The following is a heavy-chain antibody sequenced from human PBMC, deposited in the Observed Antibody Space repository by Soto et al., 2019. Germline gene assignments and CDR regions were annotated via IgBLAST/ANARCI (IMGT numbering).Heavy chain of an antibody. Sequence: SETLSLTCTVSGGSISSYFYIWVRQPPGKGLEWIGSVYYTGTTDYNPSLKSRVTISVDTSKTQFSLNLRSVTAADTAVYYCARDLAAVPRAFDYWGRGTPVTVSS. V-gene: IGHV4-59*01. CDR1: GGSISSYF. CDR3: ARDLAAVPRAFDY. CDR2: VYYTGTT. J-gene: IGHJ4*02. D-gene: IGHD6-13*01.